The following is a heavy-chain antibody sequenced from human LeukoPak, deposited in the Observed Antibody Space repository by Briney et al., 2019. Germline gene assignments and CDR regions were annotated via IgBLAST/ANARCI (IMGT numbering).Heavy chain of an antibody. CDR3: AGCGYSYVADY. CDR2: ISYDGSNK. V-gene: IGHV3-30*03. J-gene: IGHJ4*02. Sequence: GRSLRLSCAASGFTFSSYGMHWVRQAPGKGLEWVAVISYDGSNKYYADSVKGRFTISRDNSKNTLYLQMNSLRAEDTAVYYWAGCGYSYVADYGGQGTLVTVSS. CDR1: GFTFSSYG. D-gene: IGHD5-18*01.